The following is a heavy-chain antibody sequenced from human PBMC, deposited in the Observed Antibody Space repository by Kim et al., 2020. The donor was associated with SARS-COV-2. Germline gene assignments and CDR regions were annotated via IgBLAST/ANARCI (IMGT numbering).Heavy chain of an antibody. Sequence: ASVKVSCKASGYTFTSYDINWVRQATGQGLEWMGWMNPNSGNTGYAQKFQGRVTMTRNTSISTAYMELSSLRSEDTAVYYCARRRVEPAPYYYYGMDVWGQGTTVTVSS. V-gene: IGHV1-8*01. CDR2: MNPNSGNT. D-gene: IGHD2-2*01. J-gene: IGHJ6*02. CDR1: GYTFTSYD. CDR3: ARRRVEPAPYYYYGMDV.